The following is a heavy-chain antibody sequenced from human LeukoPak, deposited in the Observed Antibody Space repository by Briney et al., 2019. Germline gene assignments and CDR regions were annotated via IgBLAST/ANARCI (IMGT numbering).Heavy chain of an antibody. CDR1: GFTFGSYT. V-gene: IGHV3-23*01. J-gene: IGHJ4*02. CDR2: ISGSGGST. D-gene: IGHD2/OR15-2a*01. CDR3: AKWAHNYLYYFDY. Sequence: GGSLRLSCAASGFTFGSYTMSWVRQAPGKGLEWVSAISGSGGSTYYADSVKGRFTISRDNSKNTLYLQMNSLRAEDTAVYYCAKWAHNYLYYFDYWGQGTLVTVSS.